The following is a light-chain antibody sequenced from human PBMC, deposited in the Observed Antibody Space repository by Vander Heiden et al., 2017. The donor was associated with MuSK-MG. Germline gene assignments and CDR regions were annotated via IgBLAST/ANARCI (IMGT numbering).Light chain of an antibody. J-gene: IGKJ1*01. Sequence: EIVMTQSPATLSVPPGERATLSCRASQSVSSNLAWYQQKPGQAPRLLIYDSSTRATGIPARFSGSGSGTEFTRTISSLQSEDFAVYYCQQYNKWPPSWTFGQGTKVEIK. CDR1: QSVSSN. CDR2: DSS. CDR3: QQYNKWPPSWT. V-gene: IGKV3-15*01.